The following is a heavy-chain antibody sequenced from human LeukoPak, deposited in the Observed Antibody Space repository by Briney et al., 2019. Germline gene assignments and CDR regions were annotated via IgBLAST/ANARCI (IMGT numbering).Heavy chain of an antibody. Sequence: GGSLRLSCAASGFTVSNNDMSWVRQAPGKRLEWVSVIYSGGSTYHADSVKGRFIISRDNSKNTLYLQMNSLRAEDTAVYFCARGGGLDVWGQGTTVTVSS. CDR3: ARGGGLDV. V-gene: IGHV3-53*01. CDR1: GFTVSNND. D-gene: IGHD3-16*01. J-gene: IGHJ6*02. CDR2: IYSGGST.